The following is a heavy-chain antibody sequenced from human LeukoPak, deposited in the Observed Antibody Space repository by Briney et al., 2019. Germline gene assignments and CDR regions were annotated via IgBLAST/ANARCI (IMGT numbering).Heavy chain of an antibody. Sequence: PSETLSLTCSVSGDSISSRSFYWGWIRQPPGKGPEWIGSIYYSGNTYYNPSLKSRVTLSVDTSKNQFSLKLSSVTAADTAVYYCARHSLDIVVVISATDSWFDPWGQGTLVTVSS. CDR1: GDSISSRSFY. V-gene: IGHV4-39*01. D-gene: IGHD2-15*01. CDR3: ARHSLDIVVVISATDSWFDP. J-gene: IGHJ5*02. CDR2: IYYSGNT.